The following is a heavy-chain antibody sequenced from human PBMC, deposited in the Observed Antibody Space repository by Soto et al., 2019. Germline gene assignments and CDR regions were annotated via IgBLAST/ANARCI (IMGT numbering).Heavy chain of an antibody. CDR1: GFTFSDYY. Sequence: GGSLRLSCAASGFTFSDYYMSWIRQAPGKGLEWVSYISSSGSTIYYADSVKGRFTISRDNAKNSLYLQMNSLRAEDTAVYYCARGAYDSSGYYFYYYYYGMDVWGQGTTVTVSS. D-gene: IGHD3-22*01. CDR3: ARGAYDSSGYYFYYYYYGMDV. CDR2: ISSSGSTI. J-gene: IGHJ6*02. V-gene: IGHV3-11*01.